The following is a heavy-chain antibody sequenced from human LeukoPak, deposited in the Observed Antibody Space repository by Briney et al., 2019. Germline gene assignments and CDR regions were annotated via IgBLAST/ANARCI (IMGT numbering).Heavy chain of an antibody. CDR2: ISHSGST. V-gene: IGHV4-30-2*05. CDR1: GGSVSSGVYY. CDR3: ARDYGDYVDY. J-gene: IGHJ4*02. Sequence: SETLSLTCTVSGGSVSSGVYYWTWIRQSPGKGLEWIGYISHSGSTYYNTFLTSPVTISVDTSKNQFSLKLSSVTAADTAVYYCARDYGDYVDYWGQGTLVTVSS. D-gene: IGHD4-17*01.